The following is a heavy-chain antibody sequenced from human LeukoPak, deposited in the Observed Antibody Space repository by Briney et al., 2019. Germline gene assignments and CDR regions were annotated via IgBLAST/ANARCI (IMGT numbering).Heavy chain of an antibody. Sequence: GRSLRLSCAASGFTFNNYGMHWVRQAPGKGLEWMALIWYDGSNKYYADSVKGRFTISRDNSKNTLYLQMNSLRAEDTAVYYCARGLMGAAGGYYFDYWGQGTLVTVSS. CDR2: IWYDGSNK. J-gene: IGHJ4*02. V-gene: IGHV3-33*01. CDR3: ARGLMGAAGGYYFDY. D-gene: IGHD2-8*01. CDR1: GFTFNNYG.